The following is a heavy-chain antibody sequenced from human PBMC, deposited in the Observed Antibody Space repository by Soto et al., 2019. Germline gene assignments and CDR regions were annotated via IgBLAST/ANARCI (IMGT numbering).Heavy chain of an antibody. J-gene: IGHJ4*02. CDR1: GGTFSSYA. CDR2: ITPIFGTA. CDR3: ARDDSSGSNY. Sequence: QVQLVQSGAEVKKPGSSVKVSCKASGGTFSSYAISWVRQAPGQGLEWMGGITPIFGTANYAQKFQGRVTITADKSTSTAYMGLRSVRSEDSAVYYCARDDSSGSNYWGQGTLVTVSS. V-gene: IGHV1-69*06. D-gene: IGHD3-22*01.